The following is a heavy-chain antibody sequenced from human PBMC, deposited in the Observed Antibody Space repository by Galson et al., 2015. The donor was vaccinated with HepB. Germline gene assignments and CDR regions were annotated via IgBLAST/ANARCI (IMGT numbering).Heavy chain of an antibody. CDR1: GSTFTNYY. Sequence: SVKVSCKASGSTFTNYYMHWVRQAPGQGLEWMGVINPNGGSTSYAQKFQGRATMTRDTSTSTVYMELSSLRSEDTAVYYCANGKYSSGWYYFDYWGQGTLVTVSP. J-gene: IGHJ4*02. V-gene: IGHV1-46*01. D-gene: IGHD6-19*01. CDR2: INPNGGST. CDR3: ANGKYSSGWYYFDY.